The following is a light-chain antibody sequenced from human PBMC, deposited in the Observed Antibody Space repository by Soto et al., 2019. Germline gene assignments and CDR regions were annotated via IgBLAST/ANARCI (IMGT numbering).Light chain of an antibody. V-gene: IGKV3-11*01. J-gene: IGKJ2*01. CDR1: QSVGRY. CDR3: QQRNNWPPA. Sequence: EIELTQSPATLSLSPGERATLSCRASQSVGRYLAWYQQKPGQAPRLLIYDASNRATGIPARFSGSGSGTDFTLSISSLEPEDFASYYCQQRNNWPPAFGQGTKLEIK. CDR2: DAS.